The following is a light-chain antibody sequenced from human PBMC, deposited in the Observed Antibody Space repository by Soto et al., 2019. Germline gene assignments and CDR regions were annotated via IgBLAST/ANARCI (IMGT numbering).Light chain of an antibody. CDR2: GAS. J-gene: IGKJ1*01. CDR1: QSVGHN. Sequence: DIVMTQSPVTLSVSPGDRATLSCRASQSVGHNLAWFQQKPGQAPRLLLYGASAGATGIPDRFSGSGFGTEFTITISSLQSEDLAVYYCQQYNNSPRTFGQGTKVEMK. V-gene: IGKV3-15*01. CDR3: QQYNNSPRT.